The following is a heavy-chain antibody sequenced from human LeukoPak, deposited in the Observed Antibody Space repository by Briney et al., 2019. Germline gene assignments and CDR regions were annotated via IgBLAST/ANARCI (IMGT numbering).Heavy chain of an antibody. V-gene: IGHV1-2*02. CDR2: INPNSGGT. CDR3: ARIAVAGTAH. D-gene: IGHD6-19*01. Sequence: ASVKVSCKASGYTFTGYYMHWLEQAPGQGLEWMGWINPNSGGTNYAQKFQGRVTMTRDTSISTAYMELSRLRSDDTAVYYCARIAVAGTAHWGQGTLVTVSS. J-gene: IGHJ4*02. CDR1: GYTFTGYY.